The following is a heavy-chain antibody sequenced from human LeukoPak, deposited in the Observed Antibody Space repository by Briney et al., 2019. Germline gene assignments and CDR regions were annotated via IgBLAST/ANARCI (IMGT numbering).Heavy chain of an antibody. CDR1: GYTFTSYA. Sequence: ASVKVSCKASGYTFTSYAIHWVRQAPGQRLEWMGWINAGKGNTEYSQKFQGRVTITRDTSASTAYMELSSLRSEDTAVYYCARETSVRAAGIDYWGQGTLVTVSS. CDR2: INAGKGNT. CDR3: ARETSVRAAGIDY. J-gene: IGHJ4*02. D-gene: IGHD6-13*01. V-gene: IGHV1-3*01.